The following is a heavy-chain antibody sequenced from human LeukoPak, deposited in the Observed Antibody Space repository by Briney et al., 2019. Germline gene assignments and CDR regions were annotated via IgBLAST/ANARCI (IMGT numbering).Heavy chain of an antibody. CDR1: GGSISSSSYY. CDR3: ASGAYAYYYMDV. D-gene: IGHD3-10*01. Sequence: SETLSLTCTVSGGSISSSSYYWGWIRQPPGKGLEWIGSIYYSGSTYYNPSLKSRVTISVDTSENQFSLKLSSVTAADTAVYYCASGAYAYYYMDVWGKGTTVTISS. CDR2: IYYSGST. J-gene: IGHJ6*03. V-gene: IGHV4-39*07.